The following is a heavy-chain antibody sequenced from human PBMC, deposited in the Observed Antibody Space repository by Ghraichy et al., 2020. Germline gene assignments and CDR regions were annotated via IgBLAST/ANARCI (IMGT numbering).Heavy chain of an antibody. Sequence: SETLSLTCTVSGYSISSGYYWGWIRQPPGKGLEWIGSIYHSGSTYYNPSLKSRVTISVDTSKNQFSLKLSSVTAADTAVYYCARKTTERYFDLWGRGTLVTVSS. J-gene: IGHJ2*01. CDR3: ARKTTERYFDL. V-gene: IGHV4-38-2*02. D-gene: IGHD4-11*01. CDR2: IYHSGST. CDR1: GYSISSGYY.